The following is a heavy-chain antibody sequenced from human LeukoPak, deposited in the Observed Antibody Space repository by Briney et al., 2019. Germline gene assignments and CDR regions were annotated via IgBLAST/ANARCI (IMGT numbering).Heavy chain of an antibody. V-gene: IGHV3-23*01. CDR1: GFTFVNYG. D-gene: IGHD4-17*01. CDR2: ISGGGGTT. J-gene: IGHJ4*02. CDR3: ARGRTTGIDY. Sequence: GGSLRLSCTASGFTFVNYGMSWVRQAPGKGLEWVSAISGGGGTTYYADSVKGRFTISRDSSKNTLYLQMNSLRAEDTALYYCARGRTTGIDYWGQGSLVTVSS.